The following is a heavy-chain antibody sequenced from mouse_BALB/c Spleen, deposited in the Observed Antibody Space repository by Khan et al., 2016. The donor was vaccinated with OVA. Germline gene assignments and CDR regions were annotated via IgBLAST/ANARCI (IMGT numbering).Heavy chain of an antibody. CDR3: ARGNYYGYYFDY. D-gene: IGHD1-1*01. CDR1: GYSITSGYA. V-gene: IGHV3-2*02. J-gene: IGHJ2*01. Sequence: EVKLLESGPGLVKPSQSLSLTCTVTGYSITSGYAWNWIRQFPGNKLEWMGYISYSGGTSYNPSLKSRISITRDTSKNQSFLQLNSVTTDDTATYYCARGNYYGYYFDYWGQGTPLTVSS. CDR2: ISYSGGT.